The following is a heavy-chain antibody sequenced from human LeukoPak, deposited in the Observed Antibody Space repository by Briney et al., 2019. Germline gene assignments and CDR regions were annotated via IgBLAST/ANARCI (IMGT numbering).Heavy chain of an antibody. D-gene: IGHD6-13*01. CDR3: AREPAAARFDY. J-gene: IGHJ4*02. CDR2: INTYNGNT. CDR1: GYSFTSNG. V-gene: IGHV1-18*01. Sequence: ASVKVSCTASGYSFTSNGISWVRQAPGQGLEWMGWINTYNGNTNYAQKFQGRVAMTTDTSTSTAYMELRSLRSDDTAVYYCAREPAAARFDYWGQGTLVTVSS.